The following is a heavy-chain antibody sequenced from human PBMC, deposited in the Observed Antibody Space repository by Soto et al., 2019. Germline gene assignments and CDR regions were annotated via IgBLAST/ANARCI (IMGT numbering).Heavy chain of an antibody. CDR2: IYWNDDK. D-gene: IGHD3-22*01. CDR3: AHRFYYYDSSGYYYAGADPDNFLDWFDP. V-gene: IGHV2-5*01. J-gene: IGHJ5*02. Sequence: PTLVNPTQTLTLTCTFSGFSLSTSGVGVGWIRQPPGKALEWLALIYWNDDKRYSPSLKSRLTITKDTSKNQVVLTMTNMDPVDTATYYCAHRFYYYDSSGYYYAGADPDNFLDWFDPWGQGTLVTVSS. CDR1: GFSLSTSGVG.